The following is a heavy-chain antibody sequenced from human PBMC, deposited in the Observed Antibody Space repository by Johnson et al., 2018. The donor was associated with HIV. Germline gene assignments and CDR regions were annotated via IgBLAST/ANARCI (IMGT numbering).Heavy chain of an antibody. J-gene: IGHJ3*02. Sequence: VQLVESGGGVVQPGRSLRLSCAASGFTFSSYAMHWVRQPPGKGLEYVSAISSNGGSTYYANSVKGRFTISRDNSKNTLYLQMGSLRAEDMAVYYCARARGAREWGLLPPVDAFDIWGQGTEVTVSS. CDR2: ISSNGGST. D-gene: IGHD1-26*01. CDR3: ARARGAREWGLLPPVDAFDI. CDR1: GFTFSSYA. V-gene: IGHV3-64*01.